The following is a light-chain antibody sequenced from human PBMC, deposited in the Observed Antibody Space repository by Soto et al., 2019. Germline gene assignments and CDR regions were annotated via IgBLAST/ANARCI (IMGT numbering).Light chain of an antibody. CDR3: ASWDDSLNGVV. V-gene: IGLV1-44*01. CDR2: SNN. J-gene: IGLJ2*01. CDR1: NSNIGSNT. Sequence: QSVLTQPPSASGTPGQRVSISCSGSNSNIGSNTVTWYQQVPGAPPKLLIYSNNQRPSGVPDRFSASKSATSASVAISGLQSEDEADYYCASWDDSLNGVVFGGGTKLTVL.